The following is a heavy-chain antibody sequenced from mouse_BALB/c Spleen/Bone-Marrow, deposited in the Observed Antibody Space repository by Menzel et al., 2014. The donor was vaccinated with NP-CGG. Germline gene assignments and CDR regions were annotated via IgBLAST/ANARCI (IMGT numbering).Heavy chain of an antibody. D-gene: IGHD1-1*01. J-gene: IGHJ4*01. Sequence: VRAVELGPSLVSPSQILSFTCSVTGASITSGHWNWFRKFSGNKLEYMGYISYSGSTYYNPSLKSRISITRDTSKNQYYLQLNSVTTEDTATYCCARRGGSSYNYAIDYWGQGASGTVSS. V-gene: IGHV3-8*02. CDR3: ARRGGSSYNYAIDY. CDR1: GASITSGH. CDR2: ISYSGST.